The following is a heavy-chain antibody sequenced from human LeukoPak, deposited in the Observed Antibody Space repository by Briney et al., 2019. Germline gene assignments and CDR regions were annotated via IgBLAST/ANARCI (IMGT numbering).Heavy chain of an antibody. V-gene: IGHV3-30*02. CDR1: GFTFSSYG. CDR2: IRYDGSEK. D-gene: IGHD2-8*01. Sequence: PGGSLRLSCEASGFTFSSYGMQWVRQAAGKGPEWVAFIRYDGSEKYSADSVKGRFTISRDNSKNTVYQQMNSLRPDDTAVYYCARDTAWYTTHYYIDVWGKGTTVTVSS. CDR3: ARDTAWYTTHYYIDV. J-gene: IGHJ6*03.